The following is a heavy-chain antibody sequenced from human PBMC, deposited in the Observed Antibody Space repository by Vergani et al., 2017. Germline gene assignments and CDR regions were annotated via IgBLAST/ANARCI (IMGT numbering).Heavy chain of an antibody. V-gene: IGHV3-9*01. D-gene: IGHD6-19*01. J-gene: IGHJ4*02. CDR1: GFTFDDYA. CDR2: ISWNSGSI. CDR3: ARDLAVAIDY. Sequence: EVQLVESGGGLVQPGRSLRLSCAASGFTFDDYAMHWVRQAPGKGLGWVSGISWNSGSIGYADSVKGRFTISRDNSKNTLYLQMNSLRAEDTAVYYCARDLAVAIDYWGQGTLVTVSS.